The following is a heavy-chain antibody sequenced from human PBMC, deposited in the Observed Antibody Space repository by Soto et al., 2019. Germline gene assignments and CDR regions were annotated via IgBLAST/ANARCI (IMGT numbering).Heavy chain of an antibody. CDR2: MNPNSGNT. Sequence: QVQLVQSGAEVKKPGASVKVSCKASGYTFTSYDINWVRQATGQGLEWMGWMNPNSGNTGSAQKFQGRVTMPRNTARSTAYMDLRSLRAEATAVYYCARLGSSCYYYFDYWGQGTLVTVSS. CDR1: GYTFTSYD. CDR3: ARLGSSCYYYFDY. V-gene: IGHV1-8*01. J-gene: IGHJ4*02. D-gene: IGHD6-13*01.